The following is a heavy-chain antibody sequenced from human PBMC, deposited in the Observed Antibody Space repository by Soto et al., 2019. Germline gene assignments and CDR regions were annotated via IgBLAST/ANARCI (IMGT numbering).Heavy chain of an antibody. D-gene: IGHD3-10*01. Sequence: SETLSLTCPVSGGSISSYYWSWIREPPGKGLEWIGYIYYSGITKYSPSLKSRVTISVDTSKNQFSLKLSSVTAADTAVYYCARDSGSGSYSYNYFDPWGQGTLVTVS. CDR2: IYYSGIT. J-gene: IGHJ5*02. V-gene: IGHV4-59*01. CDR1: GGSISSYY. CDR3: ARDSGSGSYSYNYFDP.